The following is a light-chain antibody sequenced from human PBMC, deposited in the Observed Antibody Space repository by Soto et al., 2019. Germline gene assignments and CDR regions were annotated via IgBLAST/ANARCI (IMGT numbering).Light chain of an antibody. Sequence: DIPMTQSPSSLSASVGDRVTITCRASQSISSSLNWYQQKPGKAPKLLIYAASSLQSGVPSRFSGSGSGTDFTLTISSLQPGDFATYSCQQSYRTPFTFGPGTKVDI. J-gene: IGKJ3*01. CDR3: QQSYRTPFT. V-gene: IGKV1-39*01. CDR2: AAS. CDR1: QSISSS.